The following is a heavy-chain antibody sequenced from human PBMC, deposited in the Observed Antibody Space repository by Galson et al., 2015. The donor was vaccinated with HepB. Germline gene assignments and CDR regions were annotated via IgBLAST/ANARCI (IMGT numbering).Heavy chain of an antibody. V-gene: IGHV7-4-1*02. CDR1: GYTFTSYA. J-gene: IGHJ6*02. Sequence: SVKVSCKASGYTFTSYAMNWVRQAPGQGLEWMGWINTNTGNPTYAQDFTGRFVFSLDTSVSTAYLQISSLKAEDTAVYYCATTQQLGSYWYYYYGMDVWGQGTTVTVSS. D-gene: IGHD6-13*01. CDR2: INTNTGNP. CDR3: ATTQQLGSYWYYYYGMDV.